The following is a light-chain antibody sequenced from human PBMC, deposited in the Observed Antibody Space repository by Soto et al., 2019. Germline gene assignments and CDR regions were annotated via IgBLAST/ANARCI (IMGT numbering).Light chain of an antibody. Sequence: EIVLTQSPGTLSLSPGERATLSCRASQSVTSNYLAWYQQKPGQAPRLLIYGASSRAAGIPDRFSGSGSATAFTLTISRLEPEDFAVYYCQQYVSSPLSFGGGTKVEIK. CDR3: QQYVSSPLS. V-gene: IGKV3-20*01. CDR1: QSVTSNY. CDR2: GAS. J-gene: IGKJ4*01.